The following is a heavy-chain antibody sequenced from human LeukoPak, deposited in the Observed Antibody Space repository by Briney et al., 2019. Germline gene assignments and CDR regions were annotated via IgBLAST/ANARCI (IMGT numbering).Heavy chain of an antibody. D-gene: IGHD6-13*01. J-gene: IGHJ4*02. Sequence: PSETLSLTCTVSGGSISSYYWSWIRQPPGKGLEWIGYIYYSGSTNYNPSLKSRVTISVDTSKNQFSLKLSSVTAADTAVYYCAXQGXXXAAXPXQGXTVNHYYFDYWGQGTLVTVSS. CDR2: IYYSGST. CDR3: AXQGXXXAAXPXQGXTVNHYYFDY. CDR1: GGSISSYY. V-gene: IGHV4-59*08.